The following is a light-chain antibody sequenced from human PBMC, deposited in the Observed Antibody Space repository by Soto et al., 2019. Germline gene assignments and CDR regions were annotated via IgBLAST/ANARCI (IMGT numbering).Light chain of an antibody. CDR3: GTWDNSLSACV. CDR1: SSNIGDNY. Sequence: QSVLTQPPSVSAAPGQRVTISCSGGSSNIGDNYVSWYQQLPGTAPKILIYENNKRPSGIPDRFSGSKSGASATLGITGLQTGDEADYYCGTWDNSLSACVFGTGTKVTVL. V-gene: IGLV1-51*02. J-gene: IGLJ1*01. CDR2: ENN.